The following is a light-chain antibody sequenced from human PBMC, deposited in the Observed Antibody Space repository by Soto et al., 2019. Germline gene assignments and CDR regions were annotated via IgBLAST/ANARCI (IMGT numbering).Light chain of an antibody. CDR2: GAS. Sequence: DIQLTQSPSSLSASVGDRVTITCRASQSIDIYLNWYQQTPGKAPKLLMFGASNLQGGVPSRFTGSGSGTEFTLTISSLQPEDSASYYCQQSYTTLRTFGQGTKVEIK. J-gene: IGKJ1*01. CDR3: QQSYTTLRT. CDR1: QSIDIY. V-gene: IGKV1-39*01.